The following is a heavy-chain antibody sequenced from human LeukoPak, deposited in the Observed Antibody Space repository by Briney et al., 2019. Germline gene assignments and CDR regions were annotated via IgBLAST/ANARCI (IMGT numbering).Heavy chain of an antibody. CDR3: ARDRYCSSTSCYSWFDP. J-gene: IGHJ5*02. CDR2: IYTSGST. CDR1: GGSISSYY. V-gene: IGHV4-4*07. D-gene: IGHD2-2*01. Sequence: PSETLSLTCTVSGGSISSYYWSWLRQPAGKGLEWIGRIYTSGSTNYNPSLKSRVTMSVDTSKNQFSLKLSSVTAADTAVFYCARDRYCSSTSCYSWFDPWGQGTLVTVSS.